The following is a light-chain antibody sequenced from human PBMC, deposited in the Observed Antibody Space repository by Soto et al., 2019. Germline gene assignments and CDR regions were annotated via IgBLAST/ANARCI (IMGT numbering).Light chain of an antibody. Sequence: EIVLTQSPGTLSLSPGERATLSCRASQSVSSSYLAWYQQKPGQAPRLLIYGESSRATGIPDRFSGSESGTDFTLTISRLEPEDFAVYYCQQHGSSTLTFGGGTKVEIK. CDR1: QSVSSSY. J-gene: IGKJ4*01. V-gene: IGKV3-20*01. CDR3: QQHGSSTLT. CDR2: GES.